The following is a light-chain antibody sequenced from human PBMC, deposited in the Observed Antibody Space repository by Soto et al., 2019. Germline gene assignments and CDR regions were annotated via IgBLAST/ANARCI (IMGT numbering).Light chain of an antibody. CDR1: SSNIGSNY. J-gene: IGLJ1*01. CDR2: RNN. V-gene: IGLV1-47*01. CDR3: AAWDDSLSGVYV. Sequence: QSALTQPPSASGTPGQRVTISCSGSSSNIGSNYVYWYQQLPGTAPKLLIYRNNQRPSGVPDRFSGSKFGTSASLAIIWFRSEDEADYYCAAWDDSLSGVYVFGTGTKVTVL.